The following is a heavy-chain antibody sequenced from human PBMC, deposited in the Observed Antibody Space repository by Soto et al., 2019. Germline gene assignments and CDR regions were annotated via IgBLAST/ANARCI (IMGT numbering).Heavy chain of an antibody. J-gene: IGHJ4*02. CDR1: VGSISSYY. CDR2: MHNSGST. CDR3: ARGHYDFWSGYFATIDY. Sequence: SETLSLTCTVSVGSISSYYWSWIRQPPGKGLEWIGYMHNSGSTKYNPSLKSRVTISADTSKNQFSLKLSSVTAADSAVYYCARGHYDFWSGYFATIDYWGQGTLVTVSS. D-gene: IGHD3-3*01. V-gene: IGHV4-59*08.